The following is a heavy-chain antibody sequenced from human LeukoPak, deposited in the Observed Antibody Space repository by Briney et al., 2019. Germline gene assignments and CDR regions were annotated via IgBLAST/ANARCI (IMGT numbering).Heavy chain of an antibody. D-gene: IGHD6-13*01. CDR2: INSDGSSR. CDR1: GYTFSNYW. J-gene: IGHJ4*02. V-gene: IGHV3-74*01. Sequence: GGSQRLSCAASGYTFSNYWVLGVRQAPGKGRGWVSRINSDGSSRNYADSVKGRFTISRDNDKNKLYLQMNSLRAEDTAVYYCASASSHRIAGDGDYWGQGTLVTVSS. CDR3: ASASSHRIAGDGDY.